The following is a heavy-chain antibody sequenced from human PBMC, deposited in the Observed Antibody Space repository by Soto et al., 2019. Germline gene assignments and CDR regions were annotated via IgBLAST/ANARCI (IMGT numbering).Heavy chain of an antibody. CDR2: VFYSGSA. D-gene: IGHD5-12*01. CDR3: ARDLGGSSGYDGFDI. CDR1: GFTFSSYS. V-gene: IGHV4-59*01. J-gene: IGHJ3*02. Sequence: VQLLESGGGLVQPGGSLRVSYAASGFTFSSYSMSWVRQAPGKGLEWVGYVFYSGSARYNPSLTSRVTISQDTAKNQFSLKVTSVTPADTAVYYCARDLGGSSGYDGFDIWGQGTMVTVSS.